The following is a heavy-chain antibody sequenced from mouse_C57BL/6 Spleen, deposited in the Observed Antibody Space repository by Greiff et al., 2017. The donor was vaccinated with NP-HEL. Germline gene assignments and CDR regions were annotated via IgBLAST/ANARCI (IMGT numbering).Heavy chain of an antibody. D-gene: IGHD6-2*01. CDR1: GFTFSSYA. V-gene: IGHV5-4*01. J-gene: IGHJ2*01. CDR2: ISDGGSYT. CDR3: ARETHGLFY. Sequence: EVKLVESGGGLVKPGGSLKLSCAASGFTFSSYAMSWVRQTPEKRLEWVATISDGGSYTYYPDNVKGRFTISRDNAKNNLYLQMSHLKSEDTAMYYCARETHGLFYWGQGTTLTVSS.